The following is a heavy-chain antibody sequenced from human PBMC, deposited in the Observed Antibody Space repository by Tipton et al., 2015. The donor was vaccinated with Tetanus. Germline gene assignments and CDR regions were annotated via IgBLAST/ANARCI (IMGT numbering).Heavy chain of an antibody. CDR3: AKGLGRWLQLQADY. CDR2: ISGSGGST. D-gene: IGHD5-24*01. J-gene: IGHJ4*02. Sequence: SLRLSCAASGFTFSSYAMSWVRQAPGKGLEWVSAISGSGGSTYYADSVKGRFTISRDNSKNTLYLQMNSLRAEDTAVHYCAKGLGRWLQLQADYWGQGTLVTVSS. V-gene: IGHV3-23*01. CDR1: GFTFSSYA.